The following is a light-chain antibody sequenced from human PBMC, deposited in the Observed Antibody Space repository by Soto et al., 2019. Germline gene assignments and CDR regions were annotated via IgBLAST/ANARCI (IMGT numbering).Light chain of an antibody. Sequence: IPMTQCPSSLSASVGDRVTIACRASQSISTYLNWYQQTPGKAPKLLIYAASNLQNGVPSRFSGSGSGREFTLTISSLQPEDFATYYCHQSYSSPMYTFGQGTNLEIK. CDR3: HQSYSSPMYT. V-gene: IGKV1-39*01. J-gene: IGKJ2*01. CDR1: QSISTY. CDR2: AAS.